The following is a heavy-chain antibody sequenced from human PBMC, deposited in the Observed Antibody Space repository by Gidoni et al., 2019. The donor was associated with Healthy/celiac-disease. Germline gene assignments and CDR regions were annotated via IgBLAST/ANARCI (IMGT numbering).Heavy chain of an antibody. CDR2: ITYDGSNK. Sequence: HVQLLEYGGVVVLPGRSLRLSCAASACTFRRYGMHWDRQAPGKGLEWVVGITYDGSNKYYAGSVKGRFTISRDNSKNTLYLQMNSLRAEHTAGYYCAKDDGSGSDPNWFDPWGQGTLVTVSS. J-gene: IGHJ5*02. V-gene: IGHV3-30*18. D-gene: IGHD3-10*01. CDR3: AKDDGSGSDPNWFDP. CDR1: ACTFRRYG.